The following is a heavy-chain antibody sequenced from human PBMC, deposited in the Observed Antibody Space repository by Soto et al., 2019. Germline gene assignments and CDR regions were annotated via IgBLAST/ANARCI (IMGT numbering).Heavy chain of an antibody. D-gene: IGHD4-17*01. CDR2: ISGSGGST. CDR1: GFTFSIYA. V-gene: IGHV3-23*01. J-gene: IGHJ4*02. Sequence: GGSLRLSCAASGFTFSIYAMTWVRQAPGKGLEWVSSISGSGGSTYYADSVKGRFTISRDNSKNTLYLQMNSLRAEDTAVYYCAKRGWTTVTTPMDQWGQGTLVTVSS. CDR3: AKRGWTTVTTPMDQ.